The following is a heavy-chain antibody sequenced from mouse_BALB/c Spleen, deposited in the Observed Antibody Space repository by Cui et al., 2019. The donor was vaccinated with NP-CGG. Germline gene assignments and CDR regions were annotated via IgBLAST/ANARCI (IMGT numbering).Heavy chain of an antibody. CDR3: ARYDYYGSSYFDY. Sequence: QVQLQQPGAELVKPGASVKLSCKASGYTFTSYWMHWVKQRPGRGLEWIGRIDPKSGGTKYNEKFKSKATLTVDKPSSTAYMQLSSLTSEDSAVYFCARYDYYGSSYFDYWGQGTALTVSS. J-gene: IGHJ2*01. CDR2: IDPKSGGT. CDR1: GYTFTSYW. D-gene: IGHD1-1*01. V-gene: IGHV1-72*01.